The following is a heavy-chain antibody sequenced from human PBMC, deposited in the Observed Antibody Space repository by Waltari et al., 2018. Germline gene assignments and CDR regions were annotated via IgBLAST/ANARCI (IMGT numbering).Heavy chain of an antibody. J-gene: IGHJ4*02. CDR3: ACEDPEKYYFDY. V-gene: IGHV4-39*01. CDR2: IYYSGST. CDR1: RGSISSSSYY. Sequence: QLQLQESGPGLVKPSETLSLTCTVSRGSISSSSYYWGWIRQPPGKGLEWIGSIYYSGSTYYNPSLQSRVTISVDTSKNQFSLKLSSVTAADTAVYYCACEDPEKYYFDYWGQGTLVTVSS.